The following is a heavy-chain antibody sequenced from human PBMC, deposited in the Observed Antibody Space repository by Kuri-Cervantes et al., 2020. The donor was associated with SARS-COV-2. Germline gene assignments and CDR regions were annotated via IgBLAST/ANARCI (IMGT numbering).Heavy chain of an antibody. CDR3: ARGGGGQLDFDY. V-gene: IGHV3-33*01. CDR2: IWYDGSNK. CDR1: GFTFSSYG. D-gene: IGHD6-13*01. Sequence: GESLKISCAASGFTFSSYGMHWVRQAPGKGLEWVAVIWYDGSNKYYADSVKGRFTISRDNSKNTLYLQMNSLRAEDTAVYYCARGGGGQLDFDYWGQGTLVTVSS. J-gene: IGHJ4*02.